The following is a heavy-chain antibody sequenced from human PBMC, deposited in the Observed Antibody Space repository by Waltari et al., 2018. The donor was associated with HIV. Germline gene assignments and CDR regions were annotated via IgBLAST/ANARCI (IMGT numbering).Heavy chain of an antibody. V-gene: IGHV3-74*01. D-gene: IGHD5-12*01. CDR1: GFTFSSFL. CDR3: ARGVTVATITPFDQ. Sequence: EVQLVESGGGLVQPGGSQRLPCEAYGFTFSSFLLNWVRQLPGKGLEWVARSSSDGRATTYVDSVKGRFTVSRDNAKNTLSLQMNSLRAEDTAVYYCARGVTVATITPFDQWGQGTLVTVSS. J-gene: IGHJ4*02. CDR2: SSSDGRAT.